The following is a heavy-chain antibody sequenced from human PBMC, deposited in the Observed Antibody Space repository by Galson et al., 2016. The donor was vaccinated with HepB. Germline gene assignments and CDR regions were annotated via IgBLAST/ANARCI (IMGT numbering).Heavy chain of an antibody. J-gene: IGHJ4*02. D-gene: IGHD2-15*01. CDR2: IYPANSDT. V-gene: IGHV5-51*01. Sequence: QSGAEVKKPGESLKISCKGSGYSFASYWIVWVRQMPGKGLEWMGIIYPANSDTTYNPSLEGQVTISADKSISTAFLQWNSLKASDSGIYYCARRPGAATAAALDYWGQGSLVTVSS. CDR1: GYSFASYW. CDR3: ARRPGAATAAALDY.